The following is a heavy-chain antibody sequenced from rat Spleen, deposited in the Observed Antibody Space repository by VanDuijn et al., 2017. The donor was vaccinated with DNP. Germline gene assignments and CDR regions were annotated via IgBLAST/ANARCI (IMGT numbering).Heavy chain of an antibody. J-gene: IGHJ2*01. V-gene: IGHV5-25*01. CDR1: GFTFSDYY. CDR3: TRDDGYYGYKGYFDF. D-gene: IGHD1-6*01. Sequence: EVQLVETGGGLVQPGRSLKLSCVASGFTFSDYYMAWVRQAPTKGLEWVASISTGGGNTYYRDSVRGRFTISRDNTENTLYLQMNSLRSADTATYYCTRDDGYYGYKGYFDFWGRGVMVTVSS. CDR2: ISTGGGNT.